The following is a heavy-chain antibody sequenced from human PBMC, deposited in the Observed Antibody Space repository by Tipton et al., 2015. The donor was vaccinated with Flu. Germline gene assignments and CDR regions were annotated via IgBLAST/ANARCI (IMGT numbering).Heavy chain of an antibody. V-gene: IGHV3-49*04. CDR3: TRGYSYGPFDF. D-gene: IGHD5-18*01. J-gene: IGHJ4*02. CDR2: IRSKAYGGTT. Sequence: SLRLSCTASGFTFGDYAMSWVRQAPGKGLEWVGFIRSKAYGGTTEYAASVKGRFTISRDDSKSIAYLQMNSLKTEDTAVYYCTRGYSYGPFDFWGQGTLVTVSS. CDR1: GFTFGDYA.